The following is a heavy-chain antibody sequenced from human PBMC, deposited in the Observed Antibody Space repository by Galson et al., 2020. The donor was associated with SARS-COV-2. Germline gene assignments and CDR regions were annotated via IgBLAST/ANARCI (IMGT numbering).Heavy chain of an antibody. V-gene: IGHV3-30*18. D-gene: IGHD3-3*01. J-gene: IGHJ6*02. Sequence: GESLKISCAASGFTFSSYGMHWLRQAPGKGLEWVAVISYDGSNKYYADSVKGRFTISRDNSKNTLYLQMNSLRAEDTAVYYCAKEPVYYDLWSGYLCTVQYYYYYGMDVWGQGTTVTVSS. CDR3: AKEPVYYDLWSGYLCTVQYYYYYGMDV. CDR2: ISYDGSNK. CDR1: GFTFSSYG.